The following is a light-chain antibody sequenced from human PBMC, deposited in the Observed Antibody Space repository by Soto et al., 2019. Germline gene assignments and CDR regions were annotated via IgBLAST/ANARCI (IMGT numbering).Light chain of an antibody. V-gene: IGKV1-5*02. J-gene: IGKJ1*01. CDR2: DAS. CDR1: QSISSW. Sequence: DIQMTQSPSTLSASVGDRATIICRASQSISSWLAWYQQKGGQAPKLLIYDASSLQSGVPSRFSGSKSGTEFTLTISRLQPDDFATYYCKQYKSFSWTFGQGTKVDIK. CDR3: KQYKSFSWT.